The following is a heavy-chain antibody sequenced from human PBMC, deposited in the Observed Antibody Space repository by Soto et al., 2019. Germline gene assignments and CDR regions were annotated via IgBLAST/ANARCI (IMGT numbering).Heavy chain of an antibody. CDR2: IWYDGSNK. V-gene: IGHV3-33*01. Sequence: QVQLVESGGGVVQPGRSLRLSCAASGFTFSSYGMHWVRQAPGKGLEWVAVIWYDGSNKYYADSVKGRFTISRDNSKNTLYLQMNSLRAEDTAVYYCARGRDVTFFDYWGQGTLVTVSS. J-gene: IGHJ4*02. D-gene: IGHD3-10*01. CDR1: GFTFSSYG. CDR3: ARGRDVTFFDY.